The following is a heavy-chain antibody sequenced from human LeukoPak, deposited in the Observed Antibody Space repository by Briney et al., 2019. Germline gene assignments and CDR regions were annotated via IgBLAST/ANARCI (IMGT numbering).Heavy chain of an antibody. J-gene: IGHJ4*02. CDR2: ISYDGSNK. Sequence: GGSLRLSCAASGFTFSSYAMHWVRQAPGKGLEWVGVISYDGSNKYYADSVKGRFTISRDNSKNTLYLQMNSLLSADTAVYYCARDREGPASLDYSGQGTLVTVSS. V-gene: IGHV3-30-3*01. CDR1: GFTFSSYA. CDR3: ARDREGPASLDY.